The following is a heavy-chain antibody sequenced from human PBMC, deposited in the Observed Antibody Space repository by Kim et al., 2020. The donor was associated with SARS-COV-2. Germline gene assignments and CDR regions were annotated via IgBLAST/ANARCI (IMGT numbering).Heavy chain of an antibody. Sequence: SETLSLTCTVSGGSISSSNWVWIRQPPGKGLECIGTIYYSGSTYYNPSLKSRVTIFVDTSKNQFSLNLSSVTAADTAVYYCARTGTNNWFDPWGQGTLVTVSS. CDR3: ARTGTNNWFDP. CDR2: IYYSGST. CDR1: GGSISSSN. V-gene: IGHV4-39*01. J-gene: IGHJ5*02.